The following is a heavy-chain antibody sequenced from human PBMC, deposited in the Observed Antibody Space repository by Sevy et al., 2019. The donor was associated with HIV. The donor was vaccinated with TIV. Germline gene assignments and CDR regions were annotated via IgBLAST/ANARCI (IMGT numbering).Heavy chain of an antibody. V-gene: IGHV3-30-3*01. Sequence: GGSLRLSCADSGFTFSSFAMHWVRQAPGKGLEWVAVISYDGSSKYYPDSVKGRFTISRDNAKNTLYLQMNRLRPEDTAVYFCAILGVDCVSTNCYGMRSLSFDFWGQGTLVTVSS. CDR3: AILGVDCVSTNCYGMRSLSFDF. CDR2: ISYDGSSK. J-gene: IGHJ4*02. CDR1: GFTFSSFA. D-gene: IGHD2-2*01.